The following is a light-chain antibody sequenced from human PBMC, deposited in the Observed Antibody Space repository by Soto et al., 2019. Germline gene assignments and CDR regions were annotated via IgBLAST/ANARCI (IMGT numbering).Light chain of an antibody. CDR3: QVWDSGSAHVV. CDR1: NIGSKG. V-gene: IGLV3-21*04. J-gene: IGLJ2*01. CDR2: SDT. Sequence: SYELTQPPSVSVAPGKTARISCGGNNIGSKGVHWYQQKPGQAPVLVIYSDTDLSSVIPERFSGSNSANTATLTISRVEAGDEADYYCQVWDSGSAHVVFGGGTKVTVL.